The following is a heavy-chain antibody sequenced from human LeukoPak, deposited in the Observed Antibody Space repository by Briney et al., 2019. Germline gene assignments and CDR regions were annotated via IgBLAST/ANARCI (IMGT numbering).Heavy chain of an antibody. V-gene: IGHV4-4*07. CDR3: ARVLGYQLLLYWFDP. CDR2: IYTSGST. CDR1: GGSISSYY. D-gene: IGHD2-2*01. J-gene: IGHJ5*02. Sequence: SETLSLTCTVSGGSISSYYWSWIRQPAGKGLEWIGRIYTSGSTNYNPSLKSRVTMSVDTSKNQFSLKLSSVTAADTAVYYCARVLGYQLLLYWFDPWGQGTLVTVSS.